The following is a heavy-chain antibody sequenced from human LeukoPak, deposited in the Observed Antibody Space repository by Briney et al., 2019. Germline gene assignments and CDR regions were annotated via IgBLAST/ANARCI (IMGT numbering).Heavy chain of an antibody. D-gene: IGHD3-22*01. CDR2: INPSGGST. V-gene: IGHV1-46*01. CDR3: ARAPHYYDSSGYFTY. Sequence: GASVKVSCKASGYTFTSYYMHWVRQAPGQGLEWMGMINPSGGSTSYAQKFQGRVTMTRDMSTNTVYMELSSLRSEDTAVYYCARAPHYYDSSGYFTYWGQGTLVTVSS. CDR1: GYTFTSYY. J-gene: IGHJ4*02.